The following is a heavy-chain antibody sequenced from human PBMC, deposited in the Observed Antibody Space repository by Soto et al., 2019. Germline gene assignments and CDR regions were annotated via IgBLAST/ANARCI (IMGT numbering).Heavy chain of an antibody. Sequence: ASVKFSCKASGYTFTSYAMHWVRQAPGQRLEWMGWINAGNGNTKYSQKFQGRVTITRDTSASTAYMELSSLRSEDTAVYYCARWGPDSSGWPFDYWGQGTLVTVSS. V-gene: IGHV1-3*01. D-gene: IGHD6-19*01. J-gene: IGHJ4*02. CDR3: ARWGPDSSGWPFDY. CDR1: GYTFTSYA. CDR2: INAGNGNT.